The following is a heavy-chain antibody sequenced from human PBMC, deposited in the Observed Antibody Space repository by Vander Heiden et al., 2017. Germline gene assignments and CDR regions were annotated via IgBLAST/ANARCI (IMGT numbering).Heavy chain of an antibody. CDR3: ARGTTGYYRGSYFDY. CDR2: IWFDGTNK. J-gene: IGHJ4*02. D-gene: IGHD3-9*01. V-gene: IGHV3-33*01. CDR1: GFTFCSYG. Sequence: QVQLVESGGGVVQPGRALRLSCAASGFTFCSYGMHWGRQAPGKELEWGAVIWFDGTNKYDGDSVKGRFTISRDNSKNTVYLQMNSLRAEDTAVYYCARGTTGYYRGSYFDYWGQGTLVTASS.